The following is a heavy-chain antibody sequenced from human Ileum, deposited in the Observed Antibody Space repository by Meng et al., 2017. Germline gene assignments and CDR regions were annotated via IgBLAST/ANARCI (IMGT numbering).Heavy chain of an antibody. J-gene: IGHJ4*02. Sequence: GPGMWQLSGPLSVPCAVAGGSIRSSNVWSWVRQPAGKGLEWIGEIYHSGSTNYNPSLKSRVTISVDKSKNQFSLKLSSVTAADTAVYYCATTMVRGVSGGYFDYWGQGTLVTVSS. CDR3: ATTMVRGVSGGYFDY. V-gene: IGHV4-4*02. CDR1: GGSIRSSNV. CDR2: IYHSGST. D-gene: IGHD3-10*01.